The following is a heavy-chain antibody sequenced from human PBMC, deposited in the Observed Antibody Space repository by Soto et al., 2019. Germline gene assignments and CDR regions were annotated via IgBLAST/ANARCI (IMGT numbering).Heavy chain of an antibody. Sequence: GESLKISCKGSGYSFANYCIAWVRQMPGKGLEWMGIFYSGDSDTRYSPSFQGQVVISGDKSINTAYLQWTSLKASDTAMYYCARGSSGFYDYWGQGTLVTVSS. CDR2: FYSGDSDT. D-gene: IGHD6-19*01. V-gene: IGHV5-51*01. CDR1: GYSFANYC. J-gene: IGHJ4*02. CDR3: ARGSSGFYDY.